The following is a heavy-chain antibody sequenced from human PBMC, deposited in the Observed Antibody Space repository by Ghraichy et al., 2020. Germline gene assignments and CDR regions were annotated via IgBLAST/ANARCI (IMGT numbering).Heavy chain of an antibody. J-gene: IGHJ5*02. CDR3: AKGGDFWSGYPHNWFDP. Sequence: SETLSLTCTVSGGSISSYYWSWIRQPPGKGLEWIGYIYYSGSTNYNPSLKSRVTISVDPSKNQFSLKLSSVTAADTAVYYCAKGGDFWSGYPHNWFDPWGQGNLVTVSS. V-gene: IGHV4-59*01. D-gene: IGHD3-3*01. CDR1: GGSISSYY. CDR2: IYYSGST.